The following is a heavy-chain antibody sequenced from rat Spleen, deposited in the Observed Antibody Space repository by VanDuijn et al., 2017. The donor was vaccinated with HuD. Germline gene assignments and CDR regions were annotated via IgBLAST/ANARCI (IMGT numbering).Heavy chain of an antibody. J-gene: IGHJ4*01. CDR2: IWSGGNT. CDR1: GFSLTSNS. Sequence: QVQLKESGPGLVQPSQTLSLTCTVSGFSLTSNSVSWVRQPPGKGLEWMGAIWSGGNTDYNSALKSRLSISRDTSKSQVFLKMDSLQTEDTATYYCARATRYYYSGEGIMDAWGQGASVTVSS. CDR3: ARATRYYYSGEGIMDA. V-gene: IGHV2-1*01. D-gene: IGHD1-1*01.